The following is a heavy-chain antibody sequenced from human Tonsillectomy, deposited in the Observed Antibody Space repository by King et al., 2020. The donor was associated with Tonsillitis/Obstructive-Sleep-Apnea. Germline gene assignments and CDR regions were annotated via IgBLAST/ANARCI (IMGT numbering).Heavy chain of an antibody. D-gene: IGHD3-3*01. CDR3: ASSQEWFDAFDI. J-gene: IGHJ3*02. V-gene: IGHV3-30*04. CDR2: ISYDGSNK. Sequence: VQLVESGGGVVQPGRSLRLSCAVSGFTFSSYAMHWVRQAPGKGLEWVAFISYDGSNKYYADSVKGRFTISRDNSKNTLYVQMNSLRAEDTAVYYCASSQEWFDAFDIWGQGTMVTVSS. CDR1: GFTFSSYA.